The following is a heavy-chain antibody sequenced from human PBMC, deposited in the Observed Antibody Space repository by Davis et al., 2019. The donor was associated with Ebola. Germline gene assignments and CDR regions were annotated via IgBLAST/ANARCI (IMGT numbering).Heavy chain of an antibody. CDR1: GGTFSSYA. Sequence: ASVKVSCKASGGTFSSYAISWVRQAPGQRLEWMGWINAGNGNTKYSQKFQGRVTITRDTSASTAYMELSSLRSEDTAVYYCARGRIVVVPAATHLYYYGMDVWGQGTTVTVSS. CDR2: INAGNGNT. J-gene: IGHJ6*02. CDR3: ARGRIVVVPAATHLYYYGMDV. V-gene: IGHV1-3*01. D-gene: IGHD2-2*01.